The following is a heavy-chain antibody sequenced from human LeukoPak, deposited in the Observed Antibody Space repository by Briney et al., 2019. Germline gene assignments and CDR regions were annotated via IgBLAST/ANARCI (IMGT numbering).Heavy chain of an antibody. D-gene: IGHD6-6*01. CDR2: ISSGSSYT. V-gene: IGHV3-11*06. Sequence: GGSLRLSCAASGFTFSDYYMTWIRQAPGKGLEWVSYISSGSSYTDYADSVKGRFTIPRDNAKNSLDLQMNILRAEDTALYYCVRARGSIPSSSFDYWGQGALVTVSS. J-gene: IGHJ4*02. CDR3: VRARGSIPSSSFDY. CDR1: GFTFSDYY.